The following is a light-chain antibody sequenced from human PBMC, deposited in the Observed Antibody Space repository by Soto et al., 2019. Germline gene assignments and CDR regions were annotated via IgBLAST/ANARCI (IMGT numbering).Light chain of an antibody. J-gene: IGKJ1*01. CDR3: QQYNSFPT. CDR2: RAS. Sequence: DIQMTQSPSTLSASVRDRVTITCRASHSISSWLAWYQQKPGKAPNLLIYRASSLESGVPSRFSGSGSGTEFTLTISRLQPDDFATYYCQQYNSFPTFGQGTKVEIK. CDR1: HSISSW. V-gene: IGKV1-5*03.